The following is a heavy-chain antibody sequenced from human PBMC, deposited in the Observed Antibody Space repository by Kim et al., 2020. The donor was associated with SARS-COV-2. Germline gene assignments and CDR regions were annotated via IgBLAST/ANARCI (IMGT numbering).Heavy chain of an antibody. CDR2: IRSKTNSYAT. D-gene: IGHD6-13*01. J-gene: IGHJ3*02. CDR1: GFTFSDSA. Sequence: GGSLRLSCAASGFTFSDSAMYWVRQASGKGLEWVGRIRSKTNSYATEYDASVKGRFIISRDDSKNTAYLQMNSLKTEDTAIYYCTRDKHYSNRWCVDFD. V-gene: IGHV3-73*01. CDR3: TRDKHYSNRWCVDFD.